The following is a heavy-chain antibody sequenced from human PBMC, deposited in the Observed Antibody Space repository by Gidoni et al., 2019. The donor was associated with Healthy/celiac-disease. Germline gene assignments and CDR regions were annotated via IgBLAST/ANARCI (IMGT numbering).Heavy chain of an antibody. D-gene: IGHD3-10*01. CDR3: ARGKITMVRGAYFDY. V-gene: IGHV4-59*01. Sequence: QVQLQESGPGLVKPSETLSLTCTVHGGSIRSYYWSWIRQPPGKGLEWIGYIYYSGSTNYNPSLKSRVTISVDTSKNQFSLKLSSVTAADTAVYYCARGKITMVRGAYFDYWGQGTLVTVSS. J-gene: IGHJ4*02. CDR1: GGSIRSYY. CDR2: IYYSGST.